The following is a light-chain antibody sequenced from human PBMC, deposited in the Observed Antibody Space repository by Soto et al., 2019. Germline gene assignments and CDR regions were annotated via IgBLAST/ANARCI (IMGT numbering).Light chain of an antibody. CDR1: SSDVGAYNY. CDR3: CSYAGTYTDWI. Sequence: QSALTQPRSVSGSPGQSVTISCTGTSSDVGAYNYVSWYQQHPGKAPKVMISDVSERPSGVPDRFSGSKSGHTASLTISGLQAEDEADYYCCSYAGTYTDWIFGGGTQLTVL. J-gene: IGLJ3*02. CDR2: DVS. V-gene: IGLV2-11*01.